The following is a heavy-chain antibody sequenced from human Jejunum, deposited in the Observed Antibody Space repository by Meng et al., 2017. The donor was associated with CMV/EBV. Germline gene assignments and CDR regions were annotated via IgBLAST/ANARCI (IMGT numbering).Heavy chain of an antibody. CDR1: GFTVSGYE. CDR2: ISSSGDVI. V-gene: IGHV3-48*03. CDR3: ARLQYFDY. D-gene: IGHD4-11*01. Sequence: CAVAGFTVSGYEMMWVRQAPGKGLEWVSYISSSGDVIYYANSVRGRFTISRDDAKNSLYLQMNSLRTDDTAIYYCARLQYFDYWGRGTLVTVSS. J-gene: IGHJ4*02.